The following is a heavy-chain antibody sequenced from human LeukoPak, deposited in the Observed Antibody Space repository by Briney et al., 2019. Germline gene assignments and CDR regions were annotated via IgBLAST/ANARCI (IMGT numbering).Heavy chain of an antibody. CDR1: GGSISSGSYY. CDR2: IYTSGST. J-gene: IGHJ5*02. D-gene: IGHD3-10*01. Sequence: SETLSLTCTVSGGSISSGSYYWSWIRQPAGKGLEWIGRIYTSGSTNYNPSLKSRVTMSVDTSKNQFSLKLSSVTAADTAVYYCARGPKYYSDIPRDKEGWFDPWGQGTLVTVSS. V-gene: IGHV4-61*02. CDR3: ARGPKYYSDIPRDKEGWFDP.